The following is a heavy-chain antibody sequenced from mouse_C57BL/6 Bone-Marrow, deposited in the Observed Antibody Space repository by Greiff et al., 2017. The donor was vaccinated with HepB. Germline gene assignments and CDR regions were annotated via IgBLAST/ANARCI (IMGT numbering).Heavy chain of an antibody. CDR2: INPGSGAT. V-gene: IGHV1-54*01. CDR1: GYAFTNYL. D-gene: IGHD1-1*01. J-gene: IGHJ4*01. Sequence: VQLQQSGAELVRPGTSVKVSCKASGYAFTNYLIEWVKQRPGQGLEWIGVINPGSGATNYNEKFKGKATLTADKSSSTSYMQISSLPSEYSAVYFCARHYYGSSLYYYAMDYWGQGTSVTVSS. CDR3: ARHYYGSSLYYYAMDY.